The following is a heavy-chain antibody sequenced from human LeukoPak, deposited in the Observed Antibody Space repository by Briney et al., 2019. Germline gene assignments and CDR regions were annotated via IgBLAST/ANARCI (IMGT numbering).Heavy chain of an antibody. D-gene: IGHD6-13*01. CDR1: RYTFTGYY. Sequence: ASVKVSCKASRYTFTGYYMHWVRQAPGQGLEWMGWINPSSGGAKHAQNFQGRVIMTTDTSISTAYMELSSLRADDTAVYYCARSSPPTYYHFYYYMDVWGKGSTVTVSS. CDR2: INPSSGGA. J-gene: IGHJ6*03. V-gene: IGHV1-2*02. CDR3: ARSSPPTYYHFYYYMDV.